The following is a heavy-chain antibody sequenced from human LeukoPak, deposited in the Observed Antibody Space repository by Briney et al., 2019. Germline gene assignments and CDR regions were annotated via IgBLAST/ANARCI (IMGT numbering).Heavy chain of an antibody. CDR3: ARVSVCSSTSCYSVFDY. CDR2: ISSDGSST. CDR1: GFTFSNYY. D-gene: IGHD2-2*01. Sequence: GGSLRLSCSASGFTFSNYYMHWVRQAPGKGLVWVSRISSDGSSTTYADSVKGRFTISRDNAKNTLHLQMNRLRAEDTAVYYCARVSVCSSTSCYSVFDYLGQGTLVTVSS. J-gene: IGHJ4*02. V-gene: IGHV3-74*03.